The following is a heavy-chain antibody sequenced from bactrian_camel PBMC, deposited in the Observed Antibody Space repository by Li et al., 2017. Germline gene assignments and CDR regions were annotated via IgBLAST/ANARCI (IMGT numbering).Heavy chain of an antibody. CDR2: ALTGGSI. J-gene: IGHJ4*01. CDR1: GLKTYNCG. CDR3: QVSGGIPCLGKY. D-gene: IGHD1*01. Sequence: HVQLVESGGGSVQAGGSLRLSCTAPGLKTYNCGMDWYRQAAEKQREWVAGALTGGSIIYADSVKGRFTISRDKPKDTVYLQMNSLKPEDTAMYFCQVSGGIPCLGKYWGQGTQVTVS. V-gene: IGHV3S53*01.